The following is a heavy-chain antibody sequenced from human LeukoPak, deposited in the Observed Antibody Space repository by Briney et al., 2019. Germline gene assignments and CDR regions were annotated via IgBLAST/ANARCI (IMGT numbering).Heavy chain of an antibody. J-gene: IGHJ4*02. CDR1: GLTFSSYA. Sequence: PGGSLRLSCAASGLTFSSYAMSWVRQAPGKGLEWVSAISGSGGSTYYADSVKGRFTISRDNSKNTLHLQMNSLRAEDTAVYYCAKALYSSSSPPEFDYWGQGTLVTVSS. CDR2: ISGSGGST. V-gene: IGHV3-23*01. CDR3: AKALYSSSSPPEFDY. D-gene: IGHD6-6*01.